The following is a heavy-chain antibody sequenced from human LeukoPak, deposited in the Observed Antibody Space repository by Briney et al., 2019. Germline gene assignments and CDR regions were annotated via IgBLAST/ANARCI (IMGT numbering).Heavy chain of an antibody. CDR3: ARSPRDSSSSDDAFDI. CDR2: INPNSGGT. Sequence: GASVKVSCKASGYTFTGYYMHWVRQAPGQGLEWMGWINPNSGGTNYAQKFQGWVTMTRDTSISTAYMELSRLRSDDTAVYYCARSPRDSSSSDDAFDIWGQGTMVTVSS. V-gene: IGHV1-2*04. D-gene: IGHD6-13*01. J-gene: IGHJ3*02. CDR1: GYTFTGYY.